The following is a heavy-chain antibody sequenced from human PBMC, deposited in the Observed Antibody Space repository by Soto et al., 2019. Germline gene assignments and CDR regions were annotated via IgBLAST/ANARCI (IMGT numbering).Heavy chain of an antibody. CDR2: IYYSGST. D-gene: IGHD6-19*01. J-gene: IGHJ6*02. CDR1: AGSVSIISYY. Sequence: PSGTLSLTFTVSAGSVSIISYYWGWIRQPPGKGLEWIGTIYYSGSTYYNPSLKSRVTISVDTSKNQFSLKLSSVTAADTAVYYCARPHVYSSGSVDYYYGMDVWGQGTTVTVSS. V-gene: IGHV4-39*01. CDR3: ARPHVYSSGSVDYYYGMDV.